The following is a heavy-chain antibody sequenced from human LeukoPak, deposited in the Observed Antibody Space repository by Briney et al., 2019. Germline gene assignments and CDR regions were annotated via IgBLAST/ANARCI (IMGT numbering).Heavy chain of an antibody. V-gene: IGHV3-53*01. D-gene: IGHD3-22*01. Sequence: PGGSLRLSCAASGFTVSSNYMSWVRQAPGKGLEWVSVIYSGGSTYYADSVKGRFTISRDNSKNTLYLQMNSLRAEDTAVYYCARSDYYDSSGPSFGYWGQGTLVTVSS. CDR2: IYSGGST. CDR3: ARSDYYDSSGPSFGY. J-gene: IGHJ4*02. CDR1: GFTVSSNY.